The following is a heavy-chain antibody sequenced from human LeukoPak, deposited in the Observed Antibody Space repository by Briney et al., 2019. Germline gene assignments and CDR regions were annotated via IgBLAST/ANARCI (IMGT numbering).Heavy chain of an antibody. J-gene: IGHJ4*02. D-gene: IGHD6-19*01. Sequence: PGGSLRLSCAASGFTFSTYSMNWVRQAPGKGLEWSSYIYSSTNSIYYADSMKGRFTISRDNAKRSLYLQMNSLTDEDTAVYYCARREGSSGRGFDYWGQGTLVSVSS. V-gene: IGHV3-48*02. CDR1: GFTFSTYS. CDR3: ARREGSSGRGFDY. CDR2: IYSSTNSI.